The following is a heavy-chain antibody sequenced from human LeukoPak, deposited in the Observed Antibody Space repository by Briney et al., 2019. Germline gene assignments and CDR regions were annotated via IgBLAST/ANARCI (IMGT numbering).Heavy chain of an antibody. V-gene: IGHV3-21*01. CDR1: EFTFSSYT. CDR2: ISSTSSYI. D-gene: IGHD3/OR15-3a*01. CDR3: ARDLRGLPFDY. J-gene: IGHJ4*02. Sequence: PGGSLRPSCTASEFTFSSYTMNWVRQAPGKGLEWVSSISSTSSYIYYAASVKGRFTISRDNAKNSLYLQMNSLRAEDTAVYYCARDLRGLPFDYWGQGTLVTVSS.